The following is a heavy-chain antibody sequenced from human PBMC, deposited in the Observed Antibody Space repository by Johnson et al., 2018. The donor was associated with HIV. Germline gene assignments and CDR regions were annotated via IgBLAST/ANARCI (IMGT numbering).Heavy chain of an antibody. CDR1: GFSFSSYA. J-gene: IGHJ3*02. CDR3: ARAPGWFDAFDI. Sequence: VQLVESGGGLVQPGGSLRLSCAASGFSFSSYAMSWVRQAPGKGLEWVSAISGSGASTYYADSVKGRFTISRDNSKNTLYLQMNSLRAEDTAVYYCARAPGWFDAFDIWGQGTMVTVSS. CDR2: ISGSGAST. V-gene: IGHV3-23*04. D-gene: IGHD6-19*01.